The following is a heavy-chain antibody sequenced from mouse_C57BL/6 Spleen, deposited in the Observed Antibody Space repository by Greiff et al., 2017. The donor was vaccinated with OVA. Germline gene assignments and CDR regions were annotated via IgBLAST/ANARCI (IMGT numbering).Heavy chain of an antibody. V-gene: IGHV5-17*01. Sequence: EVKLVESGGGLVKPGGSLKLSCAASGFTFSDYGMHWVRQAPEKGLEWVAYISSGSSTIYYADTVKGRFTISRDNAKNTLFLQMTSLRSEDTAMYYCARSVNTTVVALDCWGQGTTLTVSS. CDR1: GFTFSDYG. J-gene: IGHJ2*01. D-gene: IGHD1-1*01. CDR3: ARSVNTTVVALDC. CDR2: ISSGSSTI.